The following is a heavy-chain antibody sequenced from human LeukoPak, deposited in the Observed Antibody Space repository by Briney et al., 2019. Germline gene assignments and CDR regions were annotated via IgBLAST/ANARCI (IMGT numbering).Heavy chain of an antibody. CDR2: ISSSGSTI. Sequence: NPGGSLRLSCAASGFTFSDYYMSWIRQAPGKGLEWVSYISSSGSTIYYADSVRGRFTISRDNAKNSLYLQMNSLRAEDTAVYYCAKDRQPRITMIVVGNTFDYWGQGTLVTVSS. J-gene: IGHJ4*02. D-gene: IGHD3-22*01. V-gene: IGHV3-11*01. CDR1: GFTFSDYY. CDR3: AKDRQPRITMIVVGNTFDY.